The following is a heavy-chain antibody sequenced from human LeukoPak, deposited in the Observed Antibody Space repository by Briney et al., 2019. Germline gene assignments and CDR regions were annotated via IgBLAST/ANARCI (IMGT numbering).Heavy chain of an antibody. J-gene: IGHJ6*02. D-gene: IGHD2-21*02. CDR1: GFSFTSYP. Sequence: GGSLRLSCAASGFSFTSYPFHWVRQAPGKGLEWVAVISYDVNDKHYADSVRGRFSISRDDSENTLYLHINSLRDEDTAIYYCARANCGGACYFSGYDMDVWGPGTTVTVSS. V-gene: IGHV3-30*04. CDR3: ARANCGGACYFSGYDMDV. CDR2: ISYDVNDK.